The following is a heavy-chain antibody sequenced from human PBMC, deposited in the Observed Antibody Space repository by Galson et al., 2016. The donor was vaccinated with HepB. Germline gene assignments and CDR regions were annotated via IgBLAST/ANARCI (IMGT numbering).Heavy chain of an antibody. CDR3: ASDTYLSTAVFGRGGMDV. CDR1: GYPFTSFG. D-gene: IGHD2/OR15-2a*01. J-gene: IGHJ6*04. Sequence: SVKVSCKASGYPFTSFGISWVRQAPGQGLEWMGWINPKTGDTNYAQKFHGRVTMTRDTSITTAHMELSRLRSDDTAVYYCASDTYLSTAVFGRGGMDVWGKGTTVTVSS. CDR2: INPKTGDT. V-gene: IGHV1-2*02.